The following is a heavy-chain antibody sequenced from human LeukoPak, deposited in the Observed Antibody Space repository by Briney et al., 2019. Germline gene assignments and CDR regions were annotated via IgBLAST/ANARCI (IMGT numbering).Heavy chain of an antibody. V-gene: IGHV3-73*01. CDR3: TRDYGVLFDY. D-gene: IGHD4-17*01. CDR1: GFTFSGSA. J-gene: IGHJ4*02. Sequence: GGSLRLSCAASGFTFSGSAIHWVRQASGKGLEWVGRIRSKANSYATSSAASVKGRSTISRDDSKNTAYLQMNSLKTEDTAVYYCTRDYGVLFDYWGQGTLVTVSS. CDR2: IRSKANSYAT.